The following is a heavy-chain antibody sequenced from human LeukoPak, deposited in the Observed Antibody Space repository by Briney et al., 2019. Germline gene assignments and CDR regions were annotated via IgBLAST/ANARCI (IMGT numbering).Heavy chain of an antibody. J-gene: IGHJ4*02. CDR3: AKFYDILTAYFDF. CDR1: GFTFSDYY. Sequence: GGSLRLSCAASGFTFSDYYMSWLRQAPGKGLEWVSYISSSSSSTNYADSVKGRLTIFRDNAKNSLYLQMNSLRAEETAVYYCAKFYDILTAYFDFWGQGTLVTVSS. D-gene: IGHD3-9*01. V-gene: IGHV3-11*03. CDR2: ISSSSSST.